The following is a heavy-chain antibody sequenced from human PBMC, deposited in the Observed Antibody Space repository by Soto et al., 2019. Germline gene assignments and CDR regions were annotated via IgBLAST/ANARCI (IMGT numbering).Heavy chain of an antibody. D-gene: IGHD6-13*01. CDR2: VQPGESHI. CDR3: ARTSSTWYMDV. V-gene: IGHV5-51*01. J-gene: IGHJ6*02. CDR1: GYSFTNYW. Sequence: GESLKISCKGSGYSFTNYWIGWVSQMPGKGLEWMGLVQPGESHIRYSPSFQGQVTISADKSTSTAYLQWSSLKASDTAMYYCARTSSTWYMDVWGRGTTVTV.